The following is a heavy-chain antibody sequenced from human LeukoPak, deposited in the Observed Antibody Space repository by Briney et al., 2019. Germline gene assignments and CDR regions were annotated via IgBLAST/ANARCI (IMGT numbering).Heavy chain of an antibody. CDR3: ATGVSTGYCSSTSCYAWFDP. J-gene: IGHJ5*02. Sequence: ASVKVSCKASGGTFSSYAISWVRQAPGQGLEWMGGIIPIFGTANYAQKFQGRVTITTDESTSTAYMELSSLRSEDTAVYYCATGVSTGYCSSTSCYAWFDPWGQGTLVTVSS. V-gene: IGHV1-69*05. D-gene: IGHD2-2*01. CDR1: GGTFSSYA. CDR2: IIPIFGTA.